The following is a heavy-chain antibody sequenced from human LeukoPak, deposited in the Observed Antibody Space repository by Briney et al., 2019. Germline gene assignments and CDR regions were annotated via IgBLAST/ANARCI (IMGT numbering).Heavy chain of an antibody. CDR2: VYHSGST. J-gene: IGHJ5*02. CDR1: GYSINSGNY. V-gene: IGHV4-38-2*02. Sequence: SETLSLTCNVSGYSINSGNYWGWVRQPPGKGLERIGSVYHSGSTYYNPSLKSRVTISVDTSKNQFSLKLSSVTAADTAVYYCARGESMYYDSSGPRGWFDPWGQGTLVTVSS. CDR3: ARGESMYYDSSGPRGWFDP. D-gene: IGHD3-22*01.